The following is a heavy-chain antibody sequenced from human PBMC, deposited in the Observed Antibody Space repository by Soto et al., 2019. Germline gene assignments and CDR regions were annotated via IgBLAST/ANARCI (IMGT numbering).Heavy chain of an antibody. CDR3: AKDGYFDSYYFDH. CDR1: RFTFSRYA. J-gene: IGHJ4*02. Sequence: QVQLVESGGGVVQPGRSLRLSCAASRFTFSRYAMHWVRQAPGKGLEWVAVISYDGRQKHYVDSVKGRFTISRDESDNTLYLQMSSLRPEGTAVYYCAKDGYFDSYYFDHWGQGTLVTVSS. D-gene: IGHD3-9*01. V-gene: IGHV3-30*04. CDR2: ISYDGRQK.